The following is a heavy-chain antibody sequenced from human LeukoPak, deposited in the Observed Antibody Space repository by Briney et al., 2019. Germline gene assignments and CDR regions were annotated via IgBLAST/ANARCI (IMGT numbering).Heavy chain of an antibody. Sequence: PGGSLRLSCAASGFTFSSYGMHWVRQAPGKGLEWVAVIWYVGSNKYYADSVKGRFTISRDNSKNTLYLQMNSLRAEDTAVYYCARATLKGYCSGGSCYLYYYYYGMDVWGQGTTVTVSS. V-gene: IGHV3-33*01. D-gene: IGHD2-15*01. J-gene: IGHJ6*02. CDR3: ARATLKGYCSGGSCYLYYYYYGMDV. CDR2: IWYVGSNK. CDR1: GFTFSSYG.